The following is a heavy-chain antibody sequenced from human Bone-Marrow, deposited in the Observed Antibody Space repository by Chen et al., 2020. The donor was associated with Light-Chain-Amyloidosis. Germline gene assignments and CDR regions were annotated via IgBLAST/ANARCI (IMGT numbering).Heavy chain of an antibody. J-gene: IGHJ5*02. CDR1: GGSFSGYY. CDR3: ARGLYCSGGSCFLVTGRGWFDP. Sequence: QVQLQQWGAGLLKPSETLSLTCAVYGGSFSGYYWSWIRQPPGKGLEWIGEINHSGSTNYNPSLKSRVTISVDTSKNQFSLKLSSVTAADTAVYYCARGLYCSGGSCFLVTGRGWFDPWGQGTLVTVSS. CDR2: INHSGST. D-gene: IGHD2-15*01. V-gene: IGHV4-34*01.